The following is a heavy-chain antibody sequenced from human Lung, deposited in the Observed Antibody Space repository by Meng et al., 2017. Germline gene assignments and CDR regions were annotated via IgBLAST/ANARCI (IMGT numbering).Heavy chain of an antibody. J-gene: IGHJ4*02. CDR2: INTYNGKT. Sequence: DPLVRSVAEVKKPGPSVKVSCEASGYTLSSDGFSWVRQAPGQGLEWLGWINTYNGKTDYAQKFQGRITMTTDTFTSTAYMELRNLRSDDTAVYYCATRGNPYLNCWGQGTLVTVSS. V-gene: IGHV1-18*01. CDR1: GYTLSSDG. CDR3: ATRGNPYLNC.